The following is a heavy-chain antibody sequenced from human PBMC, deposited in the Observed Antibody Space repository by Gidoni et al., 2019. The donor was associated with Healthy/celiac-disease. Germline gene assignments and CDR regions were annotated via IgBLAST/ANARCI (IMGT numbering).Heavy chain of an antibody. CDR3: AKDDYYGSGSYYRDYYGMDV. J-gene: IGHJ6*02. Sequence: EVQLVESGGGLVQPGRSLRLSCAASGFTFDDYAMHWVRQAPGQGLEWVSGISWNSGSIGYADSVKGRFTISRDNAKNSLYLQMNSLRAEDTALYYCAKDDYYGSGSYYRDYYGMDVWGQGTTVTVS. CDR2: ISWNSGSI. D-gene: IGHD3-10*01. CDR1: GFTFDDYA. V-gene: IGHV3-9*01.